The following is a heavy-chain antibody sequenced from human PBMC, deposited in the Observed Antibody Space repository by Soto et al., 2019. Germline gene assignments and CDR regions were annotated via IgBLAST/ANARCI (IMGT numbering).Heavy chain of an antibody. D-gene: IGHD6-6*01. CDR2: ISGSGGST. CDR1: GFRFIKFV. J-gene: IGHJ4*02. V-gene: IGHV3-23*01. CDR3: AKDSIAARPPKNPQYYFDY. Sequence: GPLRLSCAASGFRFIKFVISWVLQAPWQGPQWVSAISGSGGSTYYADSVKGRLTISRDNSKNTLYPQMNSLRAEDTAVYYCAKDSIAARPPKNPQYYFDYWGQGTLVTVSS.